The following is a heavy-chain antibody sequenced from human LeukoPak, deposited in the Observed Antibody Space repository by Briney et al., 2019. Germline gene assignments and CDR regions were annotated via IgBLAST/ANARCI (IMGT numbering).Heavy chain of an antibody. CDR3: TTMPFYDSSGYYYGYY. CDR1: GFTFSNAW. Sequence: KTGGSLRLSCAASGFTFSNAWMSWVRQAPGKGLEWVGRIKSKTDGGTTDYAAPMKGRFTISRDDSRNTLYPQMHSLKTEDTAVYYCTTMPFYDSSGYYYGYYWGQGTLVTVSS. J-gene: IGHJ4*02. V-gene: IGHV3-15*01. D-gene: IGHD3-22*01. CDR2: IKSKTDGGTT.